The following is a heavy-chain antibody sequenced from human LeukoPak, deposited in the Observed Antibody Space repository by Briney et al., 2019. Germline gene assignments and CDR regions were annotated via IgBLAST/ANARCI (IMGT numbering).Heavy chain of an antibody. V-gene: IGHV4-59*01. CDR2: IYYSGST. CDR1: GGSTSSYY. J-gene: IGHJ4*02. D-gene: IGHD3-9*01. CDR3: ARGPVRPYYDILTGYYDGDYFDY. Sequence: SETLSLTCTVSGGSTSSYYWSWIRQPPGKGLEWIGYIYYSGSTNYNPSLKSRVTISVDTSKNQFSLRLSSVTAADTAVYYCARGPVRPYYDILTGYYDGDYFDYWGQGTLVTVSS.